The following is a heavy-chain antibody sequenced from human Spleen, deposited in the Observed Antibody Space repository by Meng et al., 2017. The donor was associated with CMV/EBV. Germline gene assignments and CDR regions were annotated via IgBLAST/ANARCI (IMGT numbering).Heavy chain of an antibody. CDR2: INPNSGGT. D-gene: IGHD3-22*01. CDR1: GYTFTSYY. J-gene: IGHJ4*02. Sequence: ASVKVSCKASGYTFTSYYMHWVRQAPGQGPEWLGWINPNSGGTNYAQKFQGRVTMTRDTSISTTYMDLNSLISDDTAVYFCTRGYSDSGGKRLDYWGQGTLVTVSS. V-gene: IGHV1-2*02. CDR3: TRGYSDSGGKRLDY.